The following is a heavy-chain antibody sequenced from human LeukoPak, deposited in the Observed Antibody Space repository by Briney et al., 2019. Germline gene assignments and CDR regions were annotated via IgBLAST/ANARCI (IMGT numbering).Heavy chain of an antibody. D-gene: IGHD1-26*01. CDR3: ARSGGTDY. CDR2: ISNSSSNK. CDR1: GFTFSSYS. Sequence: GGSLRLSCAASGFTFSSYSMNWVRQAPGKGLEWVSSISNSSSNKYYADSVKGRFTISRDNAKNSLYLQMNSLRAEDTAVYYCARSGGTDYWGQGTLVTVAS. J-gene: IGHJ4*02. V-gene: IGHV3-21*04.